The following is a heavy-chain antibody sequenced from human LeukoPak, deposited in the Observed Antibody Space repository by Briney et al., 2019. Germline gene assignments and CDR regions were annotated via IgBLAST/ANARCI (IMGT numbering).Heavy chain of an antibody. Sequence: PGGSLRLSCAASGFTFNAYAMNWLRQAPGKGLEWVSGISGSGDSTYYADSVKGRFTISRDSSKSTLYLQMDSLRVDDTAVYYCAKDRIASPPSWKFDPWGQGTLVTVSS. CDR1: GFTFNAYA. D-gene: IGHD1-1*01. CDR2: ISGSGDST. V-gene: IGHV3-23*01. CDR3: AKDRIASPPSWKFDP. J-gene: IGHJ5*02.